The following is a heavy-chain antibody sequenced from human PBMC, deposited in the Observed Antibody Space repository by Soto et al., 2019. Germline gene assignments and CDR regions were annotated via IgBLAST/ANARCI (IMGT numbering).Heavy chain of an antibody. J-gene: IGHJ4*01. CDR1: GYPFNTYY. V-gene: IGHV1-46*02. CDR2: IHPSGGGS. CDR3: ARGGRIAVVTDSFDS. Sequence: ASVKVSCKSSGYPFNTYYLHWVRQAPGQGLEWMGMIHPSGGGSTYAQKFLGRVTMTMDSSTSTVFMELTSLRSADTAVYYCARGGRIAVVTDSFDSWGQ. D-gene: IGHD2-21*02.